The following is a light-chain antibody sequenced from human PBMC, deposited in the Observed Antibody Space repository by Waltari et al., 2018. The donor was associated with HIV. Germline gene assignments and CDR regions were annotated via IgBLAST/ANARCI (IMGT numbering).Light chain of an antibody. J-gene: IGKJ5*01. CDR1: QSVSNY. CDR2: DAS. CDR3: QHRSNRPL. Sequence: EIVLTQSPATLSLSPGVRATLSCRASQSVSNYLAWYQQKPGQAPRLLIFDASNRAAGIAARFSGSGSGTVFTLTISSLEPEDFAVYYCQHRSNRPLFGQGTRLEIK. V-gene: IGKV3-11*01.